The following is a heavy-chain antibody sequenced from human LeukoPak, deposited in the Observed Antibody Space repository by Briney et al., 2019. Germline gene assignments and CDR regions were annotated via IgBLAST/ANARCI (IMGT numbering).Heavy chain of an antibody. CDR2: INHSGST. D-gene: IGHD4-17*01. J-gene: IGHJ2*01. Sequence: SETLSLTCAVYGGSFSVYYWSWIPQPPGKGLEWIGEINHSGSTNYNPSLKSRVTISVDTSKTQFSLKLSSVTAADTAVYYCARPHPLTVTTPYWYFDLWGRGTLVTVSS. V-gene: IGHV4-34*01. CDR3: ARPHPLTVTTPYWYFDL. CDR1: GGSFSVYY.